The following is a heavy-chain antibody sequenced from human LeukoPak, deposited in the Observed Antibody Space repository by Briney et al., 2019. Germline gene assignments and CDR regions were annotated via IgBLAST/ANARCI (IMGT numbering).Heavy chain of an antibody. Sequence: SGTLSLTCAVSGGSISSSNWWSWVRQPPGKGLEWIGEIYHSGSTNYNPSLKSRVTISVDKSKNQFSLKLSSVTAADTAVYYCARGPSGYVSHYFDYWGQGTLVTVSS. V-gene: IGHV4-4*02. CDR1: GGSISSSNW. J-gene: IGHJ4*02. D-gene: IGHD5-12*01. CDR3: ARGPSGYVSHYFDY. CDR2: IYHSGST.